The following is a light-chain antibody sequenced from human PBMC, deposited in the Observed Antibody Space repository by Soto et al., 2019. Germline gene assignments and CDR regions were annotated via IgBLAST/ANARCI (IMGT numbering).Light chain of an antibody. V-gene: IGLV2-14*01. J-gene: IGLJ1*01. CDR2: EVT. CDR1: SSDVGGYHF. Sequence: QSVLTPPASVSGSPGQSITISCTGSSSDVGGYHFVSWYQHHPGKAPKLILYEVTTRPSGVSSRFSGSKSGNTASLTISGLQADDYANYYCSSYTRSTTPSVLASGPNVTV. CDR3: SSYTRSTTPSV.